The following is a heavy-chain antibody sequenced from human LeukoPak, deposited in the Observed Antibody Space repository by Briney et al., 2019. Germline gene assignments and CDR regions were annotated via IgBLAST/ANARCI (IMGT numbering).Heavy chain of an antibody. CDR1: GGTFSSYA. CDR3: ATTSDYGGNSGLDY. V-gene: IGHV1-69*04. Sequence: SVKVSCKASGGTFSSYAISWVRQAPGQGLEWMGRIIAIFGIANYAQKFQGRVTITADKSTSTAYMELSSLRSEDTAVYYCATTSDYGGNSGLDYWGQGTLVTVSP. CDR2: IIAIFGIA. D-gene: IGHD4-23*01. J-gene: IGHJ4*02.